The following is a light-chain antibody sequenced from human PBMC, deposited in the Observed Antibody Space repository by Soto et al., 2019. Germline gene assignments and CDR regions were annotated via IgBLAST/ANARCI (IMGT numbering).Light chain of an antibody. V-gene: IGLV3-1*01. CDR3: QAWDSSTAV. CDR2: QDR. Sequence: SYELTQPPSVSVSPGQTASITCSGDKLGEKYACWYQQKPGQSPVLVIYQDRKRPSGIPERFSGSNSGNTATLTISGTQAMDEADYYCQAWDSSTAVFGGGTKVTVL. J-gene: IGLJ2*01. CDR1: KLGEKY.